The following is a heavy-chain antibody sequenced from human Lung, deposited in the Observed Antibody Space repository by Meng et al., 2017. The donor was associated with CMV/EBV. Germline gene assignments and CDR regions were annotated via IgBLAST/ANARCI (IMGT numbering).Heavy chain of an antibody. J-gene: IGHJ4*02. V-gene: IGHV1-69*05. CDR1: GGTFRSYA. CDR3: ARGLTIAVAGTKFGS. CDR2: FIPVFGTA. D-gene: IGHD6-13*01. Sequence: SXXVSXKASGGTFRSYAICWVRQAPGQGLEWMGGFIPVFGTANYAQKFQGRVTITTDESTSTAYMELSSLRSEDTAIYYCARGLTIAVAGTKFGSWGQGXLVTVSS.